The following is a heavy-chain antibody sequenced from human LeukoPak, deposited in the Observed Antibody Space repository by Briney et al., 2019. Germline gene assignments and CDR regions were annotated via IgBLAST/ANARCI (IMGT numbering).Heavy chain of an antibody. Sequence: GASVKVSCKASGYTFTGYYMHWVRQAPGQGLEWMGWINPNSGGTNYAQKFQGRVTMTRDTSISTAYMELSRLRSDDTAVYYCARGRGLRYFDWLSHIKYNWFDPWGQGTLVTVSS. CDR1: GYTFTGYY. CDR3: ARGRGLRYFDWLSHIKYNWFDP. D-gene: IGHD3-9*01. CDR2: INPNSGGT. V-gene: IGHV1-2*02. J-gene: IGHJ5*02.